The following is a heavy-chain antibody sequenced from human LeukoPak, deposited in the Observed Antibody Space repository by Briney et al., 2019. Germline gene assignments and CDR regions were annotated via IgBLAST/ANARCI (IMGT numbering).Heavy chain of an antibody. V-gene: IGHV4-59*01. J-gene: IGHJ4*02. CDR1: GGSISSYY. CDR3: ARASSSSPYYLDY. D-gene: IGHD2-2*01. CDR2: IYYSGST. Sequence: SETLSLTCTVSGGSISSYYWSWIRQPPGKGLEWIGYIYYSGSTNYNPSLKSRVTISLDTSKNRFSLKLTSVTAADTAVYYCARASSSSPYYLDYWGQGTLVTVSS.